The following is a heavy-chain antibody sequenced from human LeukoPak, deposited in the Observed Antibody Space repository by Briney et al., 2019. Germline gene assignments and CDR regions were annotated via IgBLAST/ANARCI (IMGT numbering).Heavy chain of an antibody. CDR3: ARHGKSRDGYNLDAFDI. CDR2: IYYSGST. D-gene: IGHD5-24*01. J-gene: IGHJ3*02. CDR1: GGSISSYY. V-gene: IGHV4-59*08. Sequence: PSETLSLTCTVSGGSISSYYWSWIRQPQGKGPEWIGYIYYSGSTNYNPSLKSRVTISVDTSKNQFSLKLSSVTAADTAVYYCARHGKSRDGYNLDAFDIWGQGTMVTVSS.